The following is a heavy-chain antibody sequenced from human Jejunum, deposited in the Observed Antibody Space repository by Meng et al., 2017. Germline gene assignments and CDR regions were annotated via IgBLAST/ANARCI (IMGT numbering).Heavy chain of an antibody. V-gene: IGHV4-30-4*01. CDR2: IYYSGST. CDR3: ARSPYSGSALPFFDY. Sequence: AQLPESGPRLGKPSPPLSLTCTVSGDSFNSPDYYWSWIRQPPEKGLEWIGYIYYSGSTYYNPSLKSRVSISGDTSNKQFSLKLTSVTAADTAVYYCARSPYSGSALPFFDYWGQGSLVTVSS. J-gene: IGHJ4*02. D-gene: IGHD1-26*01. CDR1: GDSFNSPDYY.